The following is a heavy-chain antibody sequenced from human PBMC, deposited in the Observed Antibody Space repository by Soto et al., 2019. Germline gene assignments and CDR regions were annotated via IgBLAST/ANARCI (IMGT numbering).Heavy chain of an antibody. CDR1: GFTFSSYG. Sequence: QVQLVESGGGVVQPGRSLRLSCAASGFTFSSYGMHWVRQAPGKGLEWVAVISYDGSNKYYADSVKGRFTISRDNSKNTLYLKMNSLRADDTAVYYCAKGPYHWNYRVAYWGQGTLVTVSS. D-gene: IGHD1-7*01. CDR2: ISYDGSNK. CDR3: AKGPYHWNYRVAY. J-gene: IGHJ4*02. V-gene: IGHV3-30*18.